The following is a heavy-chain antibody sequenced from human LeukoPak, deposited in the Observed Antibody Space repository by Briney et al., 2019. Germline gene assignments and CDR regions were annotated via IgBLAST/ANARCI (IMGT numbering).Heavy chain of an antibody. Sequence: SETLSLTCTVSGGSISSSSYYWGWIRQPPGKGLEWIGSIYYSGSTYYNPSLKSRVTISVDTSKNQFSLKLSSVTAADTAVYYCSIAARGVDYWGQGTLVTVSS. CDR3: SIAARGVDY. CDR1: GGSISSSSYY. CDR2: IYYSGST. V-gene: IGHV4-39*01. J-gene: IGHJ4*02. D-gene: IGHD6-6*01.